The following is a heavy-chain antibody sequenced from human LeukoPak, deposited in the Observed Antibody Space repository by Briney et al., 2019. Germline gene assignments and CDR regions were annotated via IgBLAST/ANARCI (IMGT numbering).Heavy chain of an antibody. D-gene: IGHD2-15*01. CDR2: IYYSGST. Sequence: PSETLSLTCTVSGGSISSYYWSWIRQPPGKGLEWIGYIYYSGSTNYNPSLKSRVTISVDTSKNQFSLKLSSVTAADTAVYYCAREEVVVAAMFDPWGQGTLVTVSS. J-gene: IGHJ5*02. CDR1: GGSISSYY. CDR3: AREEVVVAAMFDP. V-gene: IGHV4-59*12.